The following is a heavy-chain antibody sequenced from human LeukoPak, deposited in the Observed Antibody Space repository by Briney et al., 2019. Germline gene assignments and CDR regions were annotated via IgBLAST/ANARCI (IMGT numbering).Heavy chain of an antibody. CDR2: ISGSGGST. CDR1: GFTFNNYA. CDR3: AKDPTFYDSSGYYLT. J-gene: IGHJ5*02. D-gene: IGHD3-22*01. V-gene: IGHV3-23*01. Sequence: GGSLRLSCAASGFTFNNYAMSWVRQAPGKGLEWVSGISGSGGSTYYTDSVKGRFTISRDNSKNTLYLQMNSLRAEDTAVYYCAKDPTFYDSSGYYLTWGQGTLVTVSS.